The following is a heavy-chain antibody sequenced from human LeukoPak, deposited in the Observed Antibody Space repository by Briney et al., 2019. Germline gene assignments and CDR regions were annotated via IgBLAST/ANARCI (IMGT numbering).Heavy chain of an antibody. Sequence: SETLSLTCTVSGGCINSYYWSCIPQPPGEGLEWIGYIYYSESTNYNTSLKSRVTISVDTSKNQFSLKLSSVTAADKAVCYCARVKREIQLWFFAFDICGQGTMVTVSS. CDR1: GGCINSYY. D-gene: IGHD5-18*01. CDR2: IYYSEST. V-gene: IGHV4-59*13. J-gene: IGHJ3*02. CDR3: ARVKREIQLWFFAFDI.